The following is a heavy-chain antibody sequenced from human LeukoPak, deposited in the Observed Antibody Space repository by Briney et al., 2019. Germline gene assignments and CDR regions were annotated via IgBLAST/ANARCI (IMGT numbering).Heavy chain of an antibody. CDR2: ISSSSSYI. D-gene: IGHD5-12*01. CDR1: GFTFSSYS. Sequence: GGSLRLSCAASGFTFSSYSMNWVRQAPGKGLEWVSFISSSSSYIYYADSVKGRFTISRDSSKNILHLQMNTLRAEDTAVYYCARGPSGYHNTGGQGTLVTVSS. CDR3: ARGPSGYHNT. J-gene: IGHJ4*02. V-gene: IGHV3-21*01.